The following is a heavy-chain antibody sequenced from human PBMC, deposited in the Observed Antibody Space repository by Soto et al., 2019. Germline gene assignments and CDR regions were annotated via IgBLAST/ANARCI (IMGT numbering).Heavy chain of an antibody. CDR1: GFTFSSYA. V-gene: IGHV3-23*01. Sequence: GGSLRLSCAASGFTFSSYAMSWVRQAPGKGLEWVSAISGSGGSTYYADSVKGRFTISRDNSKNTLYLQMNSLKAEDRAVYYCAKGLMRADCSGGSCYRFDYYYGMDVWGQGTTVTVSS. CDR2: ISGSGGST. CDR3: AKGLMRADCSGGSCYRFDYYYGMDV. D-gene: IGHD2-15*01. J-gene: IGHJ6*02.